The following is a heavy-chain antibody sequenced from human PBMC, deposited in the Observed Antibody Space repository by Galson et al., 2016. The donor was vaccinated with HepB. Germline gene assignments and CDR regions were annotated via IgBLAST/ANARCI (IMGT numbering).Heavy chain of an antibody. V-gene: IGHV1-8*01. J-gene: IGHJ6*02. Sequence: SVKVSCKAAGYTFTNYHINWVRQATGQGLEWMGWMNPDSDTKGNAHKFQGRITMTRNTSINTAYMELSSLRSEDTAVYYCARGKYYAMDVWGQGTTVIVS. CDR2: MNPDSDTK. CDR3: ARGKYYAMDV. CDR1: GYTFTNYH.